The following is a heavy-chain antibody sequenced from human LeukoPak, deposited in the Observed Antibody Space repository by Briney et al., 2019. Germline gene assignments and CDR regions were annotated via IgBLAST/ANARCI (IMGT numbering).Heavy chain of an antibody. CDR1: GGSISSSSYY. V-gene: IGHV4-39*07. D-gene: IGHD6-13*01. CDR3: ASGGTGYSSSWYGVDNWFDP. CDR2: IYYSGST. Sequence: SETLSLTCTVSGGSISSSSYYWGWIRQPPGKGLEWIGSIYYSGSTYHNPSLKSRVTISVDTSKNQFSLKLSSVTAADTAVYYCASGGTGYSSSWYGVDNWFDPWGQGTLVTVSS. J-gene: IGHJ5*02.